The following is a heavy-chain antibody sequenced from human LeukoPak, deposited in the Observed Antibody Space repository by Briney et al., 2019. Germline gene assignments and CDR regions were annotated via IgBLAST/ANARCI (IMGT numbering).Heavy chain of an antibody. V-gene: IGHV4-34*01. CDR1: GGSFSGYY. D-gene: IGHD3-22*01. Sequence: SETLSLTCAVSGGSFSGYYWSWIRQPPGKGLEWIGEINHSGSTNYNPSLKSRVTISVDTSKNQFSLKLSSVTAADTAVYYCARSDKSGYYPFYFDYWGQGTLVTVSS. CDR3: ARSDKSGYYPFYFDY. CDR2: INHSGST. J-gene: IGHJ4*02.